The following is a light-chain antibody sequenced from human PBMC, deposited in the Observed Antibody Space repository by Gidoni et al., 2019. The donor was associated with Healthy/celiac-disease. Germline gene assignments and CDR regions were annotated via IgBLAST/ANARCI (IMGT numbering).Light chain of an antibody. CDR3: QQYGSSPRT. CDR2: GAS. V-gene: IGKV3-20*01. CDR1: QSGSSSY. Sequence: VLTPSPGTLSLSPGERATRSCRASQSGSSSYLAWYQQKPGQAPRLLIYGASSRATGIPDRFSGSGSETDFTLTISRLEPEDFAVYYCQQYGSSPRTCGQGTKVEIK. J-gene: IGKJ1*01.